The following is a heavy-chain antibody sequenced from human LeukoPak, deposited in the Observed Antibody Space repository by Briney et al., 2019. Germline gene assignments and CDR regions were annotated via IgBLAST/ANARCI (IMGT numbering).Heavy chain of an antibody. CDR1: GGSISSYY. CDR2: IYTSGST. J-gene: IGHJ4*02. D-gene: IGHD1-26*01. Sequence: SETLSLTCTVSGGSISSYYWSWIRQPAGKGPEWIGRIYTSGSTNYNPSLKSRVTISVDKSKNQFSLKLSSVTAADTAVYYCARETRSGSYYFDYWGQGTLVTVSS. V-gene: IGHV4-4*07. CDR3: ARETRSGSYYFDY.